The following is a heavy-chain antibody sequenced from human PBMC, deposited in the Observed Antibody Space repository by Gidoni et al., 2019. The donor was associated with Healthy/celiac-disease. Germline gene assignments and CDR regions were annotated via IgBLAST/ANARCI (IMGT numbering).Heavy chain of an antibody. CDR2: INPSGGST. V-gene: IGHV1-46*01. J-gene: IGHJ4*02. CDR3: ARARNYYGSGTLGDY. D-gene: IGHD3-10*01. Sequence: QVQLVQSGAEVKKPGASVKVSCKASGYPFTSYSRHWVRQAPGQGMEWMGIINPSGGSTSYAQKFQGRVTMTRDTSTSTVYMELSSLRSEDTAVYYCARARNYYGSGTLGDYWGQGTLVTVSS. CDR1: GYPFTSYS.